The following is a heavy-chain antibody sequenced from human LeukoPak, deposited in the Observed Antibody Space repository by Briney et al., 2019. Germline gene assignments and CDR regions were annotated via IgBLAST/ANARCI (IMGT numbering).Heavy chain of an antibody. CDR1: GGSISSYY. J-gene: IGHJ2*01. CDR2: IYYSGST. CDR3: ARSQGGNYRYWYFDL. D-gene: IGHD1-26*01. Sequence: PSETLSLTCTVSGGSISSYYWSWIRQPPGKGLEWIGYIYYSGSTNYNPSLKSRVTISVDTSKNQFSLKLSSVTAADTAVYYCARSQGGNYRYWYFDLWGRGTLVTVSS. V-gene: IGHV4-59*08.